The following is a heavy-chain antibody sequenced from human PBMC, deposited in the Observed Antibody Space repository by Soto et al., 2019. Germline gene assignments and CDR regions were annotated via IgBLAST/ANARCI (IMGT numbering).Heavy chain of an antibody. D-gene: IGHD6-19*01. CDR1: GGSVGSGSYY. V-gene: IGHV4-61*01. Sequence: SETLSLTCTVSGGSVGSGSYYWSWIRKPPGKGLEWIGYIYYSGSTNYNPSLKSRVTISVDTSKNQFSLKLSSVTAADTAVYYCARLEDDSSGWYQTGDYWGQGTLVTVSS. CDR3: ARLEDDSSGWYQTGDY. J-gene: IGHJ4*02. CDR2: IYYSGST.